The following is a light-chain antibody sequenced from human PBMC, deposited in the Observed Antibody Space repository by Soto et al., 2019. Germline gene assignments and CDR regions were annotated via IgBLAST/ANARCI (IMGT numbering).Light chain of an antibody. CDR1: QSVSSSS. CDR2: DAS. Sequence: EIVLTQSPGTLSLSPGERATLSCRASQSVSSSSLAWYQQKPGQAPRLLIYDASSRATGIPARFSGSGSGTEFTLTISSLQSEDFAVYYCQQYDNWRTFGQGTKVDIK. CDR3: QQYDNWRT. J-gene: IGKJ1*01. V-gene: IGKV3-20*01.